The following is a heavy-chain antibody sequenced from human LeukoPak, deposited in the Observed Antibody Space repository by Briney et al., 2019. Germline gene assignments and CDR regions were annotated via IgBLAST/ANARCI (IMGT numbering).Heavy chain of an antibody. CDR2: IWYDGSER. CDR3: ARDARRAFDI. CDR1: GFTFSDYH. Sequence: GGSLRLSCVVSGFTFSDYHMSWIRQAPGKGLEWVAVIWYDGSERYYADSVKGRFTISRDNSRNTAYLQMNSLRVEDTAVYFCARDARRAFDIWGQGTMVTVSS. J-gene: IGHJ3*02. V-gene: IGHV3-33*08.